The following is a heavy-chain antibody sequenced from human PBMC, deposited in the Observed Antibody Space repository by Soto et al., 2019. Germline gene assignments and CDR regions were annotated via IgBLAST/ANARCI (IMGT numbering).Heavy chain of an antibody. Sequence: QIQLEESGGGVVQPGRSLRLSCAASGFTFSVYGMHWVRQAPGKGLEWVAVISSEGSNQYYADSVKGLFTISRDNAKNTLSLLMDSLRAEDTAVYYCAKTITTSGSGGSLSRGALLDYWGQGTLVTVSS. CDR3: AKTITTSGSGGSLSRGALLDY. CDR1: GFTFSVYG. D-gene: IGHD3-3*01. J-gene: IGHJ4*02. V-gene: IGHV3-30*18. CDR2: ISSEGSNQ.